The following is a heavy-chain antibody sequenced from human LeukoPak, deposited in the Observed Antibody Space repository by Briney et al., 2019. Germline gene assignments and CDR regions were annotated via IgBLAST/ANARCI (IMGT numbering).Heavy chain of an antibody. CDR2: IIPIFGTA. CDR1: GGTFSSYA. V-gene: IGHV1-69*05. Sequence: SVKVSCKASGGTFSSYAISRVQQAPGQGLEWMGGIIPIFGTANYAQKFQGRVTITTDESTSTAYMELSSLRSEDTAVYYCARGKYCSGGSCYGPKWNYFDYWGQGTLVTVSS. J-gene: IGHJ4*02. D-gene: IGHD2-15*01. CDR3: ARGKYCSGGSCYGPKWNYFDY.